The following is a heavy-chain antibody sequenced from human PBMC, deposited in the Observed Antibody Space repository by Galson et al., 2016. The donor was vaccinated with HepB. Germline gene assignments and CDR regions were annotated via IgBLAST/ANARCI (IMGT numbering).Heavy chain of an antibody. Sequence: SVKVSCKAFGYTFSSYDISWVRQAPGQGLEWMGWIGGSNGNTQYAQVLQGRVTMTTDTSTSTAYMELRSLRSDDTAVFYFARGTPSLYYGMDIWGQGTTVTVSS. CDR1: GYTFSSYD. CDR2: IGGSNGNT. J-gene: IGHJ6*02. V-gene: IGHV1-18*01. D-gene: IGHD5-24*01. CDR3: ARGTPSLYYGMDI.